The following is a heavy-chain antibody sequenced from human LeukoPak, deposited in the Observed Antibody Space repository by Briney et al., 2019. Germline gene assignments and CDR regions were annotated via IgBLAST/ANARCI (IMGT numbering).Heavy chain of an antibody. D-gene: IGHD4-17*01. CDR1: GYRFTSSW. CDR2: IYPADSDT. Sequence: GESLKISCKDSGYRFTSSWIGWVRQMPGKGLEWMGVIYPADSDTRYSPSFEGQVTISADKSNSTAYLQWSSLKASDTAVYYCARLKDGEPPYFDYWGQGTLVTVSS. CDR3: ARLKDGEPPYFDY. V-gene: IGHV5-51*01. J-gene: IGHJ4*02.